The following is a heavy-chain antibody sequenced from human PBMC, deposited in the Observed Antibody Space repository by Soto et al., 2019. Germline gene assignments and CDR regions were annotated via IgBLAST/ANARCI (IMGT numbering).Heavy chain of an antibody. CDR1: GASINSNW. J-gene: IGHJ4*02. CDR2: IYNTGRT. CDR3: VRHGGVSGTRGFDF. D-gene: IGHD6-19*01. V-gene: IGHV4-4*02. Sequence: QVQLQESGPGLVEPSGTLSLTCAVSGASINSNWWSWVRQPPGKGLEGIGEIYNTGRTNYNPALQRQFPIPLDRLNNKFSLSLSFVTDKEQDIYYYVRHGGVSGTRGFDFWGQGTLVPVSS.